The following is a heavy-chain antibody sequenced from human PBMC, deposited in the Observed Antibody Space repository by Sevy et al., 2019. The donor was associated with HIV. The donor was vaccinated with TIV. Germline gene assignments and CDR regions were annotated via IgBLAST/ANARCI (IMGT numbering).Heavy chain of an antibody. CDR1: GFTFSSYE. J-gene: IGHJ4*02. Sequence: GGSLRLSCAASGFTFSSYEMNWVRQAPGKGLEWVSYISSDGTTIYYADSVKGRFTISTDNAQNSVSLQMNSLRAEETAVYYCARDLDDNSGYYSGAIDYWGQGTLVTVSS. CDR3: ARDLDDNSGYYSGAIDY. V-gene: IGHV3-48*03. D-gene: IGHD3-22*01. CDR2: ISSDGTTI.